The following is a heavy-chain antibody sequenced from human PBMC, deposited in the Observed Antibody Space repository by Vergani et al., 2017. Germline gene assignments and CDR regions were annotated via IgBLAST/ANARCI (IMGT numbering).Heavy chain of an antibody. V-gene: IGHV4-39*07. J-gene: IGHJ5*02. CDR1: GGSISSSSYY. Sequence: QLQLQESGPGLVKPSETLSLTCTVSGGSISSSSYYWGWIRQPPGKGLEWIGSIYYSGSTYYNPSLKSRVTISVDTSKNQFSLKLSSVTAADTAVYYCARVYSSGWYTTNWFDPWGQGTLVTVSS. CDR3: ARVYSSGWYTTNWFDP. D-gene: IGHD6-19*01. CDR2: IYYSGST.